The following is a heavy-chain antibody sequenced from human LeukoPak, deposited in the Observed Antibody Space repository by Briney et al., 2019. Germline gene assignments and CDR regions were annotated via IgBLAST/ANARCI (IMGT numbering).Heavy chain of an antibody. CDR2: IWYDGSNK. V-gene: IGHV3-33*01. CDR3: ARDPDDYGDYSYFDY. Sequence: GGALRLSCAASGFTFSSYGMHWVRQAPGKGLEWVAVIWYDGSNKYYADSVKGRFTISRDNSKNTLFLQMNSLRAEDTAVYYCARDPDDYGDYSYFDYWGQGTLVTVSS. CDR1: GFTFSSYG. D-gene: IGHD4-17*01. J-gene: IGHJ4*02.